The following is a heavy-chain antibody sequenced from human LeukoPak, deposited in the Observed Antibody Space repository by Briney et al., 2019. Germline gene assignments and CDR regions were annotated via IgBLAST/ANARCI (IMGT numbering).Heavy chain of an antibody. CDR2: IIPIFGTA. J-gene: IGHJ3*02. D-gene: IGHD2-15*01. Sequence: SVKVSCKASGGTFSSYAISWVRQAPGQGLEWMGGIIPIFGTANYAQKFQGRVTITADESTSTAYMELSSLRSEDTAVYYCARERGNCSGGSCYVDAFDIWGQGTMVTVSS. CDR1: GGTFSSYA. V-gene: IGHV1-69*01. CDR3: ARERGNCSGGSCYVDAFDI.